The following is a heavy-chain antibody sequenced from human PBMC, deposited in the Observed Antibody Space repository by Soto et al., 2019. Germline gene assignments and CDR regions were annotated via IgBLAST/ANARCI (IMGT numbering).Heavy chain of an antibody. Sequence: QVQLQESGPRLVKPSQTLSLTCTVSGGSISSDDYYWSWIRQPPGKGPEWVGYISYSGTTDYNPSLKIRIAISLDTSKRQFSLQLGSVTAADTAVYFCARWSGVGVAGMDVWGQGTTVTVSS. CDR1: GGSISSDDYY. V-gene: IGHV4-30-4*01. CDR2: ISYSGTT. J-gene: IGHJ6*02. CDR3: ARWSGVGVAGMDV. D-gene: IGHD3-10*01.